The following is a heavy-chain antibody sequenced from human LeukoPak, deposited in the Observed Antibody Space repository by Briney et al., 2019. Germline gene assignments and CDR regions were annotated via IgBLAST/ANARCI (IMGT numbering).Heavy chain of an antibody. J-gene: IGHJ6*02. V-gene: IGHV1-8*01. Sequence: ASVKVSCKASGYTFTSYDINWVRQATGQGLEWMGWMNPNSGNTGYAQKFQGRVTMTRNTSISTAYMELSSLRSEDTAVYYCARKKSRSYYYGMGVWGQGTTVTVSS. CDR1: GYTFTSYD. CDR2: MNPNSGNT. CDR3: ARKKSRSYYYGMGV.